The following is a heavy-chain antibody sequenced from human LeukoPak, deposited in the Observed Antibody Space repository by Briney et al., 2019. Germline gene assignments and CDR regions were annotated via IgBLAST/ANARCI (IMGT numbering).Heavy chain of an antibody. D-gene: IGHD3-22*01. CDR2: INPNSGGT. V-gene: IGHV1-2*02. CDR3: ARDLGNYYDSSGYSFY. J-gene: IGHJ4*02. Sequence: APVKVSCKASGYTFTGYYMHWVRQAPGQGLEWMGWINPNSGGTNYAQKFQGRVTMTRDTSISTAYMELSRLRSDDTAVYYCARDLGNYYDSSGYSFYWGQGTLVTVSS. CDR1: GYTFTGYY.